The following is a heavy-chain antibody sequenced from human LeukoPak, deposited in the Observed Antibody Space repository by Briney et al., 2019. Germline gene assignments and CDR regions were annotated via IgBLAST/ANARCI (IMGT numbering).Heavy chain of an antibody. CDR2: ISYDGSNK. CDR1: GFTFSSYG. CDR3: AKALDTAIDY. Sequence: GGSLRLSCAASGFTFSSYGMHWVRQAPGKGLEWVAVISYDGSNKYYADSVKGRFTISRDNSKNTLYLQMNSLRAEDTAVYYCAKALDTAIDYWGQGTLVTVSS. V-gene: IGHV3-30*18. J-gene: IGHJ4*02. D-gene: IGHD5-18*01.